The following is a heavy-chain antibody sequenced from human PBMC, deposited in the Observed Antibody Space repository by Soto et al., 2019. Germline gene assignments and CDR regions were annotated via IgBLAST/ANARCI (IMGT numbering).Heavy chain of an antibody. J-gene: IGHJ5*02. CDR2: IYYGGST. V-gene: IGHV4-30-4*01. CDR3: ARAESTTVTYTLNWFDP. CDR1: GGSISSGDYY. Sequence: PSETLSLTCTVSGGSISSGDYYWSWIRQPPGKGLEWIGYIYYGGSTYYNPSLKSRVTISVDTSKNQFSLKLSSVTAADTAVYYCARAESTTVTYTLNWFDPWGQGTLVTVSS. D-gene: IGHD4-17*01.